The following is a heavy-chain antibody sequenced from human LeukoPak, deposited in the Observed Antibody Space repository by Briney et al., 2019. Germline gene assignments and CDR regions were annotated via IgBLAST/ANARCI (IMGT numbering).Heavy chain of an antibody. CDR2: ISYSGGT. Sequence: SETLSLTCTVSGGSTSRSSYYWGWIRQPPGKGLECIGSISYSGGTYYNPSLKSRVTISVDTSKNQFSLKLSSVTAADTAVYYCAGGKSYYGDYLISQTGYYYGMDVWGQGTTVTVSS. V-gene: IGHV4-39*07. CDR1: GGSTSRSSYY. CDR3: AGGKSYYGDYLISQTGYYYGMDV. J-gene: IGHJ6*02. D-gene: IGHD4-17*01.